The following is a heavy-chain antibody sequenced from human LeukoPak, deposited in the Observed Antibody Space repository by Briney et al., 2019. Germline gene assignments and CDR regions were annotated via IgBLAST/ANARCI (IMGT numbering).Heavy chain of an antibody. CDR1: GFTFSDYA. D-gene: IGHD3-10*01. V-gene: IGHV3-23*01. CDR3: AKFSVGWFDP. CDR2: ISGGEIST. Sequence: PGGSLRLSCAASGFTFSDYAMGWVRQAPGEGLEWVSDISGGEISTYYADSVRGRFTISRDNSRNTLSLQMNSLGAQDTAVYYCAKFSVGWFDPWGQGTLVTVSS. J-gene: IGHJ5*02.